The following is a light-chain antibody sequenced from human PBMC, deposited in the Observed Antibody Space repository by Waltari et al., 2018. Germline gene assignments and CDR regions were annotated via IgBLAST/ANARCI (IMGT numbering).Light chain of an antibody. CDR3: CSYTSASTLGV. Sequence: QSALTQPASVSGSPGQSITISCTGTSRDIGGYVYVSWYQQYPGKAPKLVIYDVIFRPLGVANRFSGSKPGNTASLTISGLQAEDEANYYCCSYTSASTLGVFGGGTKLTVL. CDR2: DVI. V-gene: IGLV2-14*03. J-gene: IGLJ3*02. CDR1: SRDIGGYVY.